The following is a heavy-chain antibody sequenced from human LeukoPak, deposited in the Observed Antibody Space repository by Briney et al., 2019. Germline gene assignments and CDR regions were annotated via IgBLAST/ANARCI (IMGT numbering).Heavy chain of an antibody. J-gene: IGHJ6*02. CDR2: ISWNSGSI. Sequence: GGSLRLSCAASGFTFDDYAMHWVRQAPGKGLEGVSGISWNSGSIGYADSVKGRFTISRDNAKNSLYLQMNSLRAEDTALYYCAKTVYNWNYGDYYGMDVWGQGTTVTVSS. D-gene: IGHD1-7*01. CDR3: AKTVYNWNYGDYYGMDV. CDR1: GFTFDDYA. V-gene: IGHV3-9*01.